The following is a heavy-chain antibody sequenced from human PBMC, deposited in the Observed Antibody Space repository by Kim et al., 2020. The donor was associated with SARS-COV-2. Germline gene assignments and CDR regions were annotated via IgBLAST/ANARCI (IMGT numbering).Heavy chain of an antibody. CDR2: IKSKTDGGTT. V-gene: IGHV3-15*01. J-gene: IGHJ4*02. D-gene: IGHD5-12*01. CDR1: GFTFNNAW. CDR3: ATGRRWLQADS. Sequence: GGSLRLSCAASGFTFNNAWMSWVRQAPGKGLEWGGRIKSKTDGGTTDYAAPVKGRFTISRDDSENTLYLQMNSLKTDDSAVYYCATGRRWLQADSWGQGTLVTVSS.